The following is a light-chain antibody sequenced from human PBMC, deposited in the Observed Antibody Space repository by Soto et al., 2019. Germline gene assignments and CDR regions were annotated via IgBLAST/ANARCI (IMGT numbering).Light chain of an antibody. J-gene: IGKJ2*01. CDR2: GAS. CDR1: QSVSSSY. Sequence: EIVLTQSPCTLSLSPGERATLSCRASQSVSSSYLAWYQQKPGQAPRLLIYGASSRATGIPDRFSGSGSGTDFTLTISRLEPEDLAVYYCQHYGSSPYTFGQGTKLEIK. V-gene: IGKV3-20*01. CDR3: QHYGSSPYT.